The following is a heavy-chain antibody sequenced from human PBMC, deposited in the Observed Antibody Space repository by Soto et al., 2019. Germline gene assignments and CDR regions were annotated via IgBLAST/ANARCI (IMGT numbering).Heavy chain of an antibody. Sequence: PSETLSLTCTVSGGSISSYYWSWIRQPPGKGLEWIGYIYYSGSTNYNPSLKSRVTISVDTSKSQLSLKLSSVTAADTAVYYCARYKEGTALYDAFDIWGQGTMVTVSS. CDR1: GGSISSYY. J-gene: IGHJ3*02. CDR2: IYYSGST. CDR3: ARYKEGTALYDAFDI. V-gene: IGHV4-59*01. D-gene: IGHD2-21*02.